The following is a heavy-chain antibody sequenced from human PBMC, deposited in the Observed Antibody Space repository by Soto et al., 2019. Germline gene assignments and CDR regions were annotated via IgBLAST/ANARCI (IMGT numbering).Heavy chain of an antibody. D-gene: IGHD3-10*01. CDR1: GFTFSSYS. J-gene: IGHJ6*03. CDR2: ISSSSSTI. Sequence: GGSMILSCAASGFTFSSYSMNWVRQAPGKGLEWVSYISSSSSTIYYADSVKGRFTISRDNAKNSLYLQMNSLRAEDTAVYYCARDWRFGEFGYMDVWGKGTTVTVSS. V-gene: IGHV3-48*01. CDR3: ARDWRFGEFGYMDV.